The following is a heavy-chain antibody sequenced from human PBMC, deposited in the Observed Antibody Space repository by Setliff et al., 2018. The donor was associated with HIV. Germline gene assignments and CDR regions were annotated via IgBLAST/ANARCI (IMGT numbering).Heavy chain of an antibody. Sequence: PSETLSLTCTVSNGSISSGTFYWNWIRQPAGKGLEWIGRINTSGSTNYNPSLKSRVTMTRDTSTSTVYMELSSLRSEDTAMYYCARRGVPQQIDLDSWGHGTLVTVSS. J-gene: IGHJ5*01. CDR3: ARRGVPQQIDLDS. V-gene: IGHV4-61*02. CDR1: NGSISSGTFY. D-gene: IGHD3-10*01. CDR2: INTSGST.